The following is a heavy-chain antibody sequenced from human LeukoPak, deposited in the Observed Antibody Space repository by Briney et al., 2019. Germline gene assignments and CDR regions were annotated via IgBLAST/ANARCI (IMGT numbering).Heavy chain of an antibody. V-gene: IGHV3-11*01. CDR1: GFTFSDNY. J-gene: IGHJ4*02. CDR2: ISSSGTII. Sequence: GSLSLSCAASGFTFSDNYMSWSSQAPGNGLESLSYISSSGTIIYYADSVKGRFTISRDNAKNSLYLQMNSLRAEHTAVYYCARTYGRSPFDYWGQGTLITVSS. CDR3: ARTYGRSPFDY. D-gene: IGHD3-10*01.